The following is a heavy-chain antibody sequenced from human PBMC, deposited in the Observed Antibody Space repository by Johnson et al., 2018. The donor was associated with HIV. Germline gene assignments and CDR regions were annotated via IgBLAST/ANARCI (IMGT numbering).Heavy chain of an antibody. Sequence: VQVVESGGGLVQPGGSLRLSCAASGFTVSSNYMSWVRQAPGKGLEWVSVIYSGGSTYYADSVKGRFTISRDNSKNTLYLQMNSLRAEDTAVYYCAREAAVADAFDIWGQGTMVTVSS. CDR2: IYSGGST. D-gene: IGHD6-19*01. CDR3: AREAAVADAFDI. CDR1: GFTVSSNY. V-gene: IGHV3-66*01. J-gene: IGHJ3*02.